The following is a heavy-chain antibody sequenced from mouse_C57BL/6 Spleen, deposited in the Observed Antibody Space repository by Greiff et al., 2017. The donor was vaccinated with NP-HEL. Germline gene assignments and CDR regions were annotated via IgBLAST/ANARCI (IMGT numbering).Heavy chain of an antibody. V-gene: IGHV5-9-1*02. CDR2: ISSGGDYI. D-gene: IGHD2-4*01. J-gene: IGHJ2*01. CDR3: TRDNYDYDFDY. Sequence: EVKLVESGEGLVKPGGSLKLSCAASGFTFSSYAMSWVRQTPEKRLEWVAYISSGGDYIYYADTVKGRFTISRDNARNTLYLQMSSLKSEDTAMYYCTRDNYDYDFDYWGQGTTLTVSS. CDR1: GFTFSSYA.